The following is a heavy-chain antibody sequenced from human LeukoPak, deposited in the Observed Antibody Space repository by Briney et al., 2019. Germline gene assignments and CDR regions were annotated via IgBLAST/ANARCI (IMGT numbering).Heavy chain of an antibody. Sequence: SETLSLTCTVSGGSISSSSYYWGWIRQPPGKGLEWIGSIYYSGSTYYNPSLKSRVTISVDTSKSQFSLKLSSVTAADTAVYYCARAYTVVVAAHFDYWGQGTLVTVSS. V-gene: IGHV4-39*07. D-gene: IGHD2-15*01. CDR2: IYYSGST. CDR1: GGSISSSSYY. CDR3: ARAYTVVVAAHFDY. J-gene: IGHJ4*02.